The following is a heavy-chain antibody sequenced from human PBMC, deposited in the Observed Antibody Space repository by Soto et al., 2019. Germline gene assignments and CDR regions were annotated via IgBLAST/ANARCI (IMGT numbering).Heavy chain of an antibody. Sequence: QVQVVQSGAEVKKPGSSVKVSCKVSGGIFTNNAISWVRQAPGQGLERLGGVIPLFDTAYYAPIFRGRLRSSADGATTTAYREVSGLTSADTAVYFCATGGHNDGYNFYHGMDVWGQGTTVTVS. CDR3: ATGGHNDGYNFYHGMDV. D-gene: IGHD5-18*01. J-gene: IGHJ6*02. V-gene: IGHV1-69*01. CDR2: VIPLFDTA. CDR1: GGIFTNNA.